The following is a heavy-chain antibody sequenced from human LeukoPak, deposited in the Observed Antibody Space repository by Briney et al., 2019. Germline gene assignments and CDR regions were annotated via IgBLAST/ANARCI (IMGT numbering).Heavy chain of an antibody. CDR3: ARHVGGSRYYDFWSGYYTDY. D-gene: IGHD3-3*01. CDR2: IYYSGST. V-gene: IGHV4-59*08. J-gene: IGHJ4*02. Sequence: SETLSLTCTVSGGSISSYYWSWIRQPPGKGLEWIGFIYYSGSTNYNPSLKSRVTISVDTSRNQFSLKLSSVTAADTAVYYCARHVGGSRYYDFWSGYYTDYWGQGTLVTVSS. CDR1: GGSISSYY.